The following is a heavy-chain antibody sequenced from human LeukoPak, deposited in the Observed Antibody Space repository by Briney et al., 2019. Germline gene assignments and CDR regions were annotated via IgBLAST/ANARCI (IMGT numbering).Heavy chain of an antibody. CDR2: ISWNSGSI. J-gene: IGHJ4*02. CDR3: AKDKHYYDSSGYCDY. CDR1: GFTFDDYA. V-gene: IGHV3-9*01. D-gene: IGHD3-22*01. Sequence: GRSLRLSCAASGFTFDDYAMHWVRQAPGKGLEWVSGISWNSGSIGYADSVKGRFTISRDNAKNSLYLQMNSLRAEDRALYYCAKDKHYYDSSGYCDYWGQGTLVTVSS.